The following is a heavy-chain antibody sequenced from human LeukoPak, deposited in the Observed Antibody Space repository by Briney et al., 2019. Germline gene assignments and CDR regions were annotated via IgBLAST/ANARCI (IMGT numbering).Heavy chain of an antibody. CDR3: ARGPRNSSSYQYFQH. Sequence: GGSLRLSCAASGFTFSTYSMNWVRQAPGKGLEWVSSISSSSSYIYYADSVKGRFTISRDNAKNSLYLQMNRLRAEDTAVYYCARGPRNSSSYQYFQHWGQGTLVTVSS. J-gene: IGHJ1*01. CDR1: GFTFSTYS. D-gene: IGHD6-13*01. CDR2: ISSSSSYI. V-gene: IGHV3-21*01.